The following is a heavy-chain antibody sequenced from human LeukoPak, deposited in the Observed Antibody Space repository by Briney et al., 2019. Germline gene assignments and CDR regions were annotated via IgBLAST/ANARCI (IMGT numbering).Heavy chain of an antibody. J-gene: IGHJ5*02. CDR2: ISGGSTST. D-gene: IGHD1-14*01. Sequence: TGGSLRLSCVASGFTFSNYAMSWVRQSPGKGREWVSAISGGSTSTYYADPVKGRFTISRDNSKNTLYMQMDRLRAADTALYYCAKGSGINHYHWIDPWGQGTLVTVSS. V-gene: IGHV3-23*01. CDR1: GFTFSNYA. CDR3: AKGSGINHYHWIDP.